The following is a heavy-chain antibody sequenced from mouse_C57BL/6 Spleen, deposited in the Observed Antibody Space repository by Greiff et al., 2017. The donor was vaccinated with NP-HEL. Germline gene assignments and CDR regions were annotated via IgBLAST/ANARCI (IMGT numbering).Heavy chain of an antibody. J-gene: IGHJ1*03. D-gene: IGHD1-1*01. Sequence: QVQLQQPGAELVKPGASVKLSCKASGYTFTSYWMHWVKQRPGQGLEWIGMIHPNSGSTNYNEKFKSKATLTVDKSSSTAYMQLSSLPSEYSAVYYCARGVLRGYFYVWGTGTTVTVSS. CDR2: IHPNSGST. CDR3: ARGVLRGYFYV. CDR1: GYTFTSYW. V-gene: IGHV1-64*01.